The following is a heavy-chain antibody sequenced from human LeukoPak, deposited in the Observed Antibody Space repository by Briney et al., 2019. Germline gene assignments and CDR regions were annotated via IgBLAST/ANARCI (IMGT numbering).Heavy chain of an antibody. V-gene: IGHV3-21*01. J-gene: IGHJ4*02. CDR2: ISSSSSYI. Sequence: GGSLRLSCAASGFTFSSYSMNWVRQAPGKGLEWVSSISSSSSYIYYADSVKGRFTISRDNAKNTLYLQVNNLRAEDTAVYYCARGPNSNWSGLDFWGQGTLLTVSS. CDR1: GFTFSSYS. CDR3: ARGPNSNWSGLDF. D-gene: IGHD6-6*01.